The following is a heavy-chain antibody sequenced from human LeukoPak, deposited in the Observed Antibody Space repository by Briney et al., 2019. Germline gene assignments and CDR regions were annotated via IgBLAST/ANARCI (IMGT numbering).Heavy chain of an antibody. CDR2: IYYSGST. CDR3: ATCYAPLGYYYYMDV. D-gene: IGHD2-2*01. V-gene: IGHV4-59*08. J-gene: IGHJ6*03. Sequence: SETLSLTCTVSGGSISSYYWSRIRQPPGKGLEWIGYIYYSGSTNYNPSLKSRVTISVDTSKNQFSLKLSSVTAADTAVYYCATCYAPLGYYYYMDVWGKGTTVTVSS. CDR1: GGSISSYY.